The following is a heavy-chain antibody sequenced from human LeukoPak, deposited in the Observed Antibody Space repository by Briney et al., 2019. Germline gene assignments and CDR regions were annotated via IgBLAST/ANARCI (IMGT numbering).Heavy chain of an antibody. D-gene: IGHD3-10*01. J-gene: IGHJ4*02. CDR2: IYSGGST. CDR3: ARDGRFGELFYFDY. V-gene: IGHV3-66*01. CDR1: GFTVSSNY. Sequence: GGSLRLSCAASGFTVSSNYMSWVRQAPGKGLEWVSVIYSGGSTYYADSVKGRFTISRDNSKNTLYLQMNSLRAEDTAVYYCARDGRFGELFYFDYWGQGTLVTVSS.